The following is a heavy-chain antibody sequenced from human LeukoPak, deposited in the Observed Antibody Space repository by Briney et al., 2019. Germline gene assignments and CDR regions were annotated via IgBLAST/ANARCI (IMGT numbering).Heavy chain of an antibody. V-gene: IGHV4-34*01. CDR2: INHSGST. CDR3: ARCPPALVYGFDP. D-gene: IGHD3-16*01. J-gene: IGHJ5*02. CDR1: GGSFSGYY. Sequence: SSETLSLTCAVYGGSFSGYYWSWIRQPPGKRLEWIGEINHSGSTNYNPSLKSRVTISVDTSKNQFSLKLSSVTAADTAVYYCARCPPALVYGFDPWGQGTLVTVSS.